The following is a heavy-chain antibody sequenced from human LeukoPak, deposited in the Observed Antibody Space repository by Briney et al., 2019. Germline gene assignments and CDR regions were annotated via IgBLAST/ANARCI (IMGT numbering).Heavy chain of an antibody. CDR3: AGYCSSTSCLRIDY. Sequence: GGSLRLSCAASGFTFSSYGMHWVRQAPGKGLEWVAFIRYDGSNKYYADSVKGRFTISRDNSKNTLYLQMNSLRAEDTAVYYCAGYCSSTSCLRIDYWGQGTLVTVSS. CDR2: IRYDGSNK. D-gene: IGHD2-2*01. CDR1: GFTFSSYG. J-gene: IGHJ4*02. V-gene: IGHV3-30*02.